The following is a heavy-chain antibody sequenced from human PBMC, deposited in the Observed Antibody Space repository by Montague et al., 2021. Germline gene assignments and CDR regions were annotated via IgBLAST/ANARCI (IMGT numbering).Heavy chain of an antibody. CDR2: INPDGSST. J-gene: IGHJ3*02. Sequence: SPRLSCAASGFTFSTSWIHWVRQAPGKGLVWVSRINPDGSSTNYADSVTGRFTISRDNGKNTLYLQMNSLRAEDTAVYFCARAGYYGGLDIWGQGTMATASS. CDR1: GFTFSTSW. CDR3: ARAGYYGGLDI. D-gene: IGHD2-21*01. V-gene: IGHV3-74*01.